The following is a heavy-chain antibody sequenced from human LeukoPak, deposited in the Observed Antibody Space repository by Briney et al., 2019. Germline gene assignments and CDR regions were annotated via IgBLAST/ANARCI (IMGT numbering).Heavy chain of an antibody. CDR3: ARDRCSSTSCHGDYYYGMDV. D-gene: IGHD2-2*01. V-gene: IGHV3-30-3*01. Sequence: GGSLRLSCAASGFTFSSYAMHWVRQAPGKGLEWVAVISYDGSNKYYADSVKGRFTISRDNSKNTLYLQMNSLRAEDTAVYYCARDRCSSTSCHGDYYYGMDVWGQGTTVTVPS. J-gene: IGHJ6*02. CDR1: GFTFSSYA. CDR2: ISYDGSNK.